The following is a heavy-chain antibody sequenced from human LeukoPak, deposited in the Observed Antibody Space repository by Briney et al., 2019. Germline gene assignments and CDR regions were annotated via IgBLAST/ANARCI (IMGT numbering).Heavy chain of an antibody. D-gene: IGHD6-13*01. V-gene: IGHV3-23*01. CDR2: ISGSGGST. CDR1: GFTFSSYA. J-gene: IGHJ4*02. CDR3: AKGGTWGIAATSLDY. Sequence: GGSLRLSCAASGFTFSSYAMSWVRQAPGKGLEWVSAISGSGGSTYYADSVKGRFTISRDNSKNTLYLQMNSLRAEDTAVYYCAKGGTWGIAATSLDYWRQGTLVTVSS.